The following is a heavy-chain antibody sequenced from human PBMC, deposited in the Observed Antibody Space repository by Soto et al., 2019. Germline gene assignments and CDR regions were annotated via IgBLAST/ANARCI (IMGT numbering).Heavy chain of an antibody. J-gene: IGHJ6*03. CDR3: ARQRTIFGVVIMTTYGYYMDV. V-gene: IGHV4-39*01. Sequence: PSETLSLTCTVSGGSISSSSYYWGWIRQPPGKGLEWIGSIYYSGSTYYNPSLKSRVTISVDTSKNQFSLKLSSVTAADTAVYYCARQRTIFGVVIMTTYGYYMDVWGKGTTVTVSS. CDR2: IYYSGST. D-gene: IGHD3-3*01. CDR1: GGSISSSSYY.